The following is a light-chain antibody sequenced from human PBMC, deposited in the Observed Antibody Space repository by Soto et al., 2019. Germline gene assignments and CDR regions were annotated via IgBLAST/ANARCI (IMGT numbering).Light chain of an antibody. V-gene: IGKV3-20*01. J-gene: IGKJ2*01. Sequence: EIVLTQSPGTLSLSAGERASLSCRASQSASSSYLAWYQQKPGQAPRLLIYGASSRATGIPDRFSGSGSGTDFTLTIIRLEPEVFAVYYCQQYDSSPVFGQGTKLEVK. CDR2: GAS. CDR1: QSASSSY. CDR3: QQYDSSPV.